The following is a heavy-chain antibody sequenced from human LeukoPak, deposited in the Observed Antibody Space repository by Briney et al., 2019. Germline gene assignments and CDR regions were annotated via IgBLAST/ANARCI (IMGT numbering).Heavy chain of an antibody. Sequence: ASVNDSCQPSGYTLTGYYIHWVRPPPGRGREWVGWINPNSGGTNYAQKFQGWVTMTRDTSISTAYMELSRLRSDDTAVYYCARDRVLLWCGESRGIDVWGKGTTVTVSS. CDR2: INPNSGGT. J-gene: IGHJ6*04. CDR1: GYTLTGYY. D-gene: IGHD3-10*01. CDR3: ARDRVLLWCGESRGIDV. V-gene: IGHV1-2*04.